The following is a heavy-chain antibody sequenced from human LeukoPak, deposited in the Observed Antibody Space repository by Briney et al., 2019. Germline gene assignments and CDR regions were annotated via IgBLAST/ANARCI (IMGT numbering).Heavy chain of an antibody. V-gene: IGHV4-34*01. CDR2: VNHSGST. CDR1: GGSFSGYY. J-gene: IGHJ4*02. CDR3: AREVSSTAIINY. Sequence: SETLSLTCAVCGGSFSGYYWSWIRQPPGKGLEWIGEVNHSGSTNYNPSLKSRVTISVDTSKNQFSLKLSSVTAADTAVYYCAREVSSTAIINYWGQGTLVTVSS. D-gene: IGHD5-18*01.